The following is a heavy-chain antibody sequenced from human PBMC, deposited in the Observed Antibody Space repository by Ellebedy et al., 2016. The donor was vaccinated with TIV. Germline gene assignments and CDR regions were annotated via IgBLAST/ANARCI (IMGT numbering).Heavy chain of an antibody. CDR3: ARYHSSGDDH. CDR2: IDPSNGGT. CDR1: GYRLSRYY. Sequence: ASVKVSXXASGYRLSRYYIHWMRQAPGRGLEWMGVIDPSNGGTSYSQKFQGRLLVTTDTSTSTVYMDLSSLRFDDTAMYYCARYHSSGDDHWGQGTLVTVSS. D-gene: IGHD3-22*01. V-gene: IGHV1-46*01. J-gene: IGHJ4*02.